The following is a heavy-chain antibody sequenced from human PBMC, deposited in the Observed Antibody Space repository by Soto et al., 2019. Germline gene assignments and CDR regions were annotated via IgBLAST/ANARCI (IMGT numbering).Heavy chain of an antibody. CDR1: GDSISSYY. Sequence: PSETLSLTCTVSGDSISSYYWSWIRQPPGKGLEWIGYIHYSGSTNYNPSLKSRVTISVDRSKNQFSLKLSSVTPEDTAVYYCVRERVSSGRGYFDYWGQGTLVTVSS. CDR2: IHYSGST. J-gene: IGHJ4*02. V-gene: IGHV4-59*12. CDR3: VRERVSSGRGYFDY.